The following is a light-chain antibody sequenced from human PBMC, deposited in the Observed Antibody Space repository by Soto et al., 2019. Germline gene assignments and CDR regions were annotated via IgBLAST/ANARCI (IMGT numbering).Light chain of an antibody. Sequence: EIVLTQSPGTLSLSPGERATLSCRASQSVSSSFLAWYQQKPGQAPRLLIYGASSRATGIPDRFSGSGSGIDFTLTISRLEPEDFAVYYCQQYGSSPRTFGPGTTVDI. CDR1: QSVSSSF. CDR2: GAS. V-gene: IGKV3-20*01. CDR3: QQYGSSPRT. J-gene: IGKJ3*01.